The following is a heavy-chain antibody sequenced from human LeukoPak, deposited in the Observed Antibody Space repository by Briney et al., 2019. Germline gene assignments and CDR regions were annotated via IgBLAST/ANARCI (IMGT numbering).Heavy chain of an antibody. Sequence: ASVKVSCKVSGYTLTELSMHWVRQAPGKGLEWMGGFDPEDGETIYAQKFQGRVTMTEDTSTDTAYMELSSLRSEDTAVYYCATIQQLPYGDYGRGPFDPWGQGTLVTVSS. CDR1: GYTLTELS. CDR3: ATIQQLPYGDYGRGPFDP. CDR2: FDPEDGET. J-gene: IGHJ5*02. D-gene: IGHD4-17*01. V-gene: IGHV1-24*01.